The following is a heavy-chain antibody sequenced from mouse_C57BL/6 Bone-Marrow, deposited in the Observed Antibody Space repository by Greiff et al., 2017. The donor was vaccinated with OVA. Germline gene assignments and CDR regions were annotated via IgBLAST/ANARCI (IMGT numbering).Heavy chain of an antibody. CDR3: AKGGLPSWFAY. D-gene: IGHD2-2*01. CDR2: INPTYGTT. CDR1: GYSFTDYN. J-gene: IGHJ3*01. V-gene: IGHV1-39*01. Sequence: VQLQQSGPELVKPGASVKISCKASGYSFTDYNMNWVKQSNGKSLEWIGVINPTYGTTSYTQKFKGKATLTVDQASSTAYMQLNSLTSEDAAVYYCAKGGLPSWFAYWGQGTLVTVAA.